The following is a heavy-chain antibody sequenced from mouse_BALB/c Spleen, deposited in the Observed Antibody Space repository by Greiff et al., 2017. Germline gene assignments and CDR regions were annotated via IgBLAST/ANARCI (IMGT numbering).Heavy chain of an antibody. CDR3: AREGYYGNYDGAMDY. CDR2: ISSGSSTI. D-gene: IGHD2-1*01. CDR1: GFTFSSFG. J-gene: IGHJ4*01. Sequence: EVQRVESGGGLVQPGGSRKLSCAASGFTFSSFGMHWVRQAPEKGLEWVAYISSGSSTIYYADTVKGRFTISRDNPKNTLFLQMTSLRSEDTAMYYCAREGYYGNYDGAMDYWGQGTSVTVSS. V-gene: IGHV5-17*02.